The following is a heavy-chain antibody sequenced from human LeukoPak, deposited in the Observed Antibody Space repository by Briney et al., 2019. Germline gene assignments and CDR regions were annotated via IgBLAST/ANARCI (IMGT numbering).Heavy chain of an antibody. V-gene: IGHV3-21*01. CDR3: AREGNDYYYDQ. D-gene: IGHD3-16*01. J-gene: IGHJ4*02. CDR2: ITGDCKYI. CDR1: GFIFKTYT. Sequence: GGSLRLSCAASGFIFKTYTMTWVRQAPGKGLEWVSSITGDCKYITYADSVKGRFTISRDSAKNSLYLQVASLRGDDTATYYCAREGNDYYYDQWGQGTLVTVSP.